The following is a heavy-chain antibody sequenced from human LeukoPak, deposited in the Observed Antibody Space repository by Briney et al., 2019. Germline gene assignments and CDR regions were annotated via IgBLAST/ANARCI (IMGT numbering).Heavy chain of an antibody. Sequence: ATVKVSCKVSGYTLTELSMHWVRQAPGKGLEWMGGFDPGDGETIYAQKFQGRVTITADESTSTAYMELSSLRSEDTAVYYCARGRGSGYYFRCFDPWGQGTLVTVSS. CDR1: GYTLTELS. V-gene: IGHV1-24*01. CDR3: ARGRGSGYYFRCFDP. J-gene: IGHJ5*02. D-gene: IGHD3-22*01. CDR2: FDPGDGET.